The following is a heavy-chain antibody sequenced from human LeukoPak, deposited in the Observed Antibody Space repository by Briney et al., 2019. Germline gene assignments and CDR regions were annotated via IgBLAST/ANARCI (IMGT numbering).Heavy chain of an antibody. CDR2: ISWNSGSI. Sequence: GRSLRLSCAASGFTFDDYAMHWVRQAPGKGLEWVSGISWNSGSIGYADSVKGRFTISRDNAKNSLDLQMNSLRVEGTAVYYCAKVAKYYYGSETYYFFEHWGQGTTVTISS. V-gene: IGHV3-9*01. D-gene: IGHD3-10*01. CDR1: GFTFDDYA. J-gene: IGHJ6*02. CDR3: AKVAKYYYGSETYYFFEH.